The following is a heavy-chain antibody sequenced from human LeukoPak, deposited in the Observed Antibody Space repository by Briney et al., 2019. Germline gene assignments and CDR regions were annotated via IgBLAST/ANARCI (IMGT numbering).Heavy chain of an antibody. D-gene: IGHD6-6*01. V-gene: IGHV3-21*01. CDR2: ISSSSSYI. J-gene: IGHJ4*02. Sequence: GGSLRLSCAASGFTFSSYSMNWVRQAPGKGLEWVSSISSSSSYIYYADSVKGRFTISRDNAKNSLYLQMNSLRAEDTAVYYCARSGHFRMKIAAPITAPFDYWGQGTLVTVSS. CDR1: GFTFSSYS. CDR3: ARSGHFRMKIAAPITAPFDY.